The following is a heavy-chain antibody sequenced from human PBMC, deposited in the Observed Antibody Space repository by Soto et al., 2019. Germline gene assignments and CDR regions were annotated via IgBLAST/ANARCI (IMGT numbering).Heavy chain of an antibody. D-gene: IGHD5-18*01. CDR3: ARAIRGFSQGFGY. V-gene: IGHV4-38-2*01. CDR2: IYHSGNI. J-gene: IGHJ4*02. CDR1: LYSISSGYY. Sequence: SETLSLTCAVSLYSISSGYYWGWIRQPPGKGLECIGSIYHSGNIYYNPSLKSRVTLSVDTSKNQFSLRVSHVTAADTAVYYCARAIRGFSQGFGYWGQGTLVTVSS.